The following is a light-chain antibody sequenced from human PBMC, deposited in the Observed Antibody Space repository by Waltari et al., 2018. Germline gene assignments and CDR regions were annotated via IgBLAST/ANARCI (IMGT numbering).Light chain of an antibody. Sequence: SALTQPASVSGSPGQSLTISCTGTSRDVGGYTYVSWYQQYPGKAPNLMIYDVNKRPSGVSNRFSGSKSGNTASLTISGLQAEDEADYYCSSYTSSSTLVFGGGTKLTVL. V-gene: IGLV2-14*03. CDR2: DVN. J-gene: IGLJ3*02. CDR3: SSYTSSSTLV. CDR1: SRDVGGYTY.